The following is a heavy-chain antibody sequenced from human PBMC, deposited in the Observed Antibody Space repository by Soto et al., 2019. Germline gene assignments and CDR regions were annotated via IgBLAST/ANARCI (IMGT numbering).Heavy chain of an antibody. Sequence: ASVKVSCKASGYTFTSYDINWVVQSTVRWREWMGCMNPNSGNTGYAQKFQGRVTMTRNTSISTAYMELSSLRSEDTAVYYCARRRGTCYDFWSGSIGRYGMDVWGQGTTVTVSS. J-gene: IGHJ6*02. CDR1: GYTFTSYD. V-gene: IGHV1-8*01. CDR3: ARRRGTCYDFWSGSIGRYGMDV. CDR2: MNPNSGNT. D-gene: IGHD3-3*01.